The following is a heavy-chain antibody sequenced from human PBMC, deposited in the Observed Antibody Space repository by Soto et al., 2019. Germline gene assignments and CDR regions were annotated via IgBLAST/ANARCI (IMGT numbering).Heavy chain of an antibody. D-gene: IGHD3-3*01. CDR2: ISSSGSTI. Sequence: RRLSCAASGFTFSDYYMSWIRQAPGKGLEWVSYISSSGSTIYYADSVKGRFTISRDNAKNSLYLQMNSLRDEDTAVYYCARDSLRLRFFADHYYYGMDVWGQGTTVTVSS. V-gene: IGHV3-11*01. CDR3: ARDSLRLRFFADHYYYGMDV. J-gene: IGHJ6*02. CDR1: GFTFSDYY.